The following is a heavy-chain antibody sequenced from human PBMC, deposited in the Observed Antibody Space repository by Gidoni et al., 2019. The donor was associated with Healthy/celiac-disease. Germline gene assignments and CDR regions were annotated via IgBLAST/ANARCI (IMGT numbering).Heavy chain of an antibody. J-gene: IGHJ4*02. V-gene: IGHV4-39*01. Sequence: QLPLQESGPGLVKPSETLSLTCTVSGGSISSSSYYWGWIRQPPGKGMEWIGSIYYSGSTYYNPSLKSRVTISVDTSKNQFSLKLSSVTAADTAVYYCAGLGDYPPFDYWGQGTLVTVSS. CDR2: IYYSGST. CDR1: GGSISSSSYY. CDR3: AGLGDYPPFDY. D-gene: IGHD4-17*01.